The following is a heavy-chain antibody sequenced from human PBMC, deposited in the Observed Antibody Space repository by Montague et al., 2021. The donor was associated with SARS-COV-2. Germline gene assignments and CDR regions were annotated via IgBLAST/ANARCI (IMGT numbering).Heavy chain of an antibody. Sequence: SETLSLTCTVSGGSISSSSYYLGWIRQPPGKGLEWIGSICYSGSTYYNPSLKSRVTISVDTSKNQFSLKLSSVTAADTAVYYCARVGRQQLVRLSGMDVWGQGTTVTVSS. J-gene: IGHJ6*02. CDR2: ICYSGST. V-gene: IGHV4-39*07. CDR1: GGSISSSSYY. CDR3: ARVGRQQLVRLSGMDV. D-gene: IGHD6-13*01.